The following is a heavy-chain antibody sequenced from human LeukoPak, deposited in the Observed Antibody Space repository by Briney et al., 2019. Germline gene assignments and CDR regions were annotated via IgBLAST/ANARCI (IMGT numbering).Heavy chain of an antibody. CDR2: IRYDGSNK. D-gene: IGHD2-15*01. V-gene: IGHV3-30*02. J-gene: IGHJ4*02. CDR3: ARGPGVDIDY. Sequence: PGGSLRLSCAASGFTFSSYGMHWVRQALGKGLEWVAFIRYDGSNKYYADSVKGRFTISRDNSKNTLYLQMNSLRAEDTAVYYCARGPGVDIDYWGRGTLVTVSS. CDR1: GFTFSSYG.